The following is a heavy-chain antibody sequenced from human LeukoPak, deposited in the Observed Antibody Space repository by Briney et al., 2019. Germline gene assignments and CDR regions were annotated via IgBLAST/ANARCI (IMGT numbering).Heavy chain of an antibody. V-gene: IGHV3-30*07. CDR2: ISYDGSNK. J-gene: IGHJ4*02. D-gene: IGHD2-21*01. Sequence: GGSLRLSCAASGFTFSSYAMHWVRQAPGKGLEWVAVISYDGSNKYYADSVKGRFTISRDNSKNTLYLQMNSLRAEDTAVYYCAKDVAYWGQGTLVTVSS. CDR1: GFTFSSYA. CDR3: AKDVAY.